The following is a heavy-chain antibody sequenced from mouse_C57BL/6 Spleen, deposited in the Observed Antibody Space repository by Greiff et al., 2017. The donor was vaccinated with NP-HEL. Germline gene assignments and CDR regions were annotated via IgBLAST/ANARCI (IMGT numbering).Heavy chain of an antibody. V-gene: IGHV3-6*01. CDR1: GYSITSGYY. Sequence: EVKLMESGPGLVKPSQSLSLTCSVTGYSITSGYYWNWIRQFPGNKLEWMGYISYDGSNNYNPSLKNRISITRDTSKNQFFLKLNSVTTEDTATYYCAREGGSDWYFEVWGTGTTVTVSS. D-gene: IGHD1-1*01. J-gene: IGHJ1*03. CDR2: ISYDGSN. CDR3: AREGGSDWYFEV.